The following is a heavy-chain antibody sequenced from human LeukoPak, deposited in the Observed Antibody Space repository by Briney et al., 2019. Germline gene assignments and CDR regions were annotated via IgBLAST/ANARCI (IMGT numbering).Heavy chain of an antibody. Sequence: GASVKVSCKASGYTFTSYDINWVRQATGQGLEWMGWMNPNSGNTGYAQKFQGRVTMTRNTSISTAYMELSSLRSEDTAVYYCARTESLYGSGSYSAEYYYYYCGMDVWGQGTTVTVSS. J-gene: IGHJ6*02. CDR3: ARTESLYGSGSYSAEYYYYYCGMDV. V-gene: IGHV1-8*01. CDR1: GYTFTSYD. D-gene: IGHD3-10*01. CDR2: MNPNSGNT.